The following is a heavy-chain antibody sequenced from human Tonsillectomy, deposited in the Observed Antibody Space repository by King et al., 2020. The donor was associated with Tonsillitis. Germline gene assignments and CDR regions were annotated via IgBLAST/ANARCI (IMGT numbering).Heavy chain of an antibody. CDR2: IKSKTDGGTT. CDR1: GFTFSNAW. CDR3: TTDGTYYYDSSGYY. D-gene: IGHD3-22*01. J-gene: IGHJ4*02. Sequence: VQLVESGGGLVKPGGSLRLSCAASGFTFSNAWMSWVRQAPGKGLEWVGRIKSKTDGGTTDYAAPVKGRFTIPRDDSKNMLYLQMNSLKTEDTAVYYCTTDGTYYYDSSGYYWGQGTLVTVSS. V-gene: IGHV3-15*01.